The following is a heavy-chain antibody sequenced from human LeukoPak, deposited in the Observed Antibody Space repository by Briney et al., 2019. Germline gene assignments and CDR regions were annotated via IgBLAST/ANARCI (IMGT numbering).Heavy chain of an antibody. CDR3: AKGGYSGYGYYYMDV. J-gene: IGHJ6*03. CDR2: ISGSGGST. V-gene: IGHV3-23*01. Sequence: PGGTLRLSCAASGFTFSTYGMSWVRQAPGKGLEWVSAISGSGGSTYYADSVKGRFTISRDISKNTLSLQMNSLRAEDTAIYYCAKGGYSGYGYYYMDVWGKGTTVTISS. D-gene: IGHD5-12*01. CDR1: GFTFSTYG.